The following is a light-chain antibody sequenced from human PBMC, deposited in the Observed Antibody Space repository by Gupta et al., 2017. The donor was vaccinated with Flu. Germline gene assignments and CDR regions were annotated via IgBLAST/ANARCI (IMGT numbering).Light chain of an antibody. V-gene: IGLV2-14*01. CDR1: TNDIGNYNY. Sequence: TTNDIGNYNYVSWYQHHPGKAPKVIIYEVNNRLSGVSHRFSGSKSGNTASLSISGLQADDEGDYYCASYTTTTTVLFGGGTKLTVL. J-gene: IGLJ2*01. CDR2: EVN. CDR3: ASYTTTTTVL.